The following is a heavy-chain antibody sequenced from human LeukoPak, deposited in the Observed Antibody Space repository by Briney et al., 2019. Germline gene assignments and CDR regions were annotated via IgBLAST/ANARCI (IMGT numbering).Heavy chain of an antibody. Sequence: GGSLRLSCAASGFNYDYYAMHWVRQAPGKGLEWVSLISWDGGSTYYADSVKGRFTISRDNSKNSLYLQMNSLRTEDTALYYCAKDMTSSGWYGYDAFDIWGQGTMVTVSS. CDR1: GFNYDYYA. CDR3: AKDMTSSGWYGYDAFDI. V-gene: IGHV3-43*02. J-gene: IGHJ3*02. CDR2: ISWDGGST. D-gene: IGHD6-19*01.